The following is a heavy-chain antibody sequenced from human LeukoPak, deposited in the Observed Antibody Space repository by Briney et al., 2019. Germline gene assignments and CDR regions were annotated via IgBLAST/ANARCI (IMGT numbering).Heavy chain of an antibody. CDR2: IKQDGSEK. D-gene: IGHD5-12*01. V-gene: IGHV3-7*03. Sequence: GGSLRLSCSASGFPFSSYWMSWVRQAPGKGLEWVANIKQDGSEKYYVASVKGRFTISRDNTNNSLYLQMSSLRAEDTAVYYCARASGYSGYDPFDYWGQGTLVTVSS. CDR3: ARASGYSGYDPFDY. J-gene: IGHJ4*02. CDR1: GFPFSSYW.